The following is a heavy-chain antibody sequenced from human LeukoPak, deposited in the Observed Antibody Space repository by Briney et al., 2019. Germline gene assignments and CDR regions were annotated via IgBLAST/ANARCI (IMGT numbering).Heavy chain of an antibody. J-gene: IGHJ5*02. Sequence: SETLSLTCAVYGGSFSGYFWNWIRQPPGKGLEWIGEINHSGSTNYNPSLKSRATISVDRSKNRFSPKLTSVTAADTAVYYCARANEISNYNWFDPWGQGTLVTVSS. D-gene: IGHD1-1*01. CDR3: ARANEISNYNWFDP. CDR1: GGSFSGYF. CDR2: INHSGST. V-gene: IGHV4-34*01.